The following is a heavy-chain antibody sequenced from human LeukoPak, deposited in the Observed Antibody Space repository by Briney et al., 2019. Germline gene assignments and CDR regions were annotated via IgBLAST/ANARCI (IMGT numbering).Heavy chain of an antibody. CDR3: AKDHSSTSGMDY. CDR1: GFTFSSHG. CDR2: ISWNSGSI. D-gene: IGHD6-19*01. Sequence: GGSLRLSCAASGFTFSSHGMHWVRQAPGKGLEWVSGISWNSGSIGYADSVKGRFTISRDNAKNSLYLQMNSLRAEDTAVYYCAKDHSSTSGMDYWGQGTLVVVSS. J-gene: IGHJ4*02. V-gene: IGHV3-48*04.